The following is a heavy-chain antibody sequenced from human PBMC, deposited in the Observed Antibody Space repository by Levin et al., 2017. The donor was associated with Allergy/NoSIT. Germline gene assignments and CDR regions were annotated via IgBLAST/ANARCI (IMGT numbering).Heavy chain of an antibody. CDR1: GFLFRDYG. D-gene: IGHD3-10*01. V-gene: IGHV3-30*18. CDR2: ISFDGSNQ. Sequence: GGSLRLSCAASGFLFRDYGFHWVRQAPGKGPEWVAVISFDGSNQYYVDPVKGRFTISRDNSKNTVSLHMNSLRGEDTAVYFCAKDSGDGSGIPDYWGPGTLVIVSS. CDR3: AKDSGDGSGIPDY. J-gene: IGHJ4*02.